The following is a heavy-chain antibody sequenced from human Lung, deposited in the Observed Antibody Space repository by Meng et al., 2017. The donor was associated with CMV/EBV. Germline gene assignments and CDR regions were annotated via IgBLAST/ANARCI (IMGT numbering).Heavy chain of an antibody. D-gene: IGHD3-3*01. CDR2: IYPGDSDT. CDR3: ARSFYDFWSGYTDYYYGMDV. V-gene: IGHV5-51*01. Sequence: GGSXRLXCKGSGYSFTSYWIGWVRQMPGKGLEWMGIIYPGDSDTRYSPSFQGQVTISADKSISTAYLQWSSLKASDTAMYYCARSFYDFWSGYTDYYYGMDVWXQGTTVT. J-gene: IGHJ6*01. CDR1: GYSFTSYW.